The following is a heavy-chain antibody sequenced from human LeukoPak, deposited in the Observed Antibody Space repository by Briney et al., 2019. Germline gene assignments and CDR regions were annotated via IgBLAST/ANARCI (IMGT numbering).Heavy chain of an antibody. V-gene: IGHV4-61*02. D-gene: IGHD4-23*01. CDR1: GGSISSGSYN. J-gene: IGHJ4*02. CDR3: ARAGGNSIPDY. Sequence: TSSETLSLTCTVSGGSISSGSYNWRWIRQPPGKEREWIVRIYTSGSTNYNPSLKSRVTISVDTSKNQFSLKLSSVTAADTAVYYCARAGGNSIPDYWGQGTLVTVSS. CDR2: IYTSGST.